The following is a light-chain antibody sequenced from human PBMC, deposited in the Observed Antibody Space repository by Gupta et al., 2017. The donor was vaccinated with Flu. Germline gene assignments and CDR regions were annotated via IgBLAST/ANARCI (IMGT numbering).Light chain of an antibody. CDR1: QGIRNE. J-gene: IGKJ5*01. CDR3: LQDDNYPRT. Sequence: AIQMTQSPSSLSASVGDRVIITCRASQGIRNELSWYQQNPGKAPKLLIFGASTLQNEVPSRFSGSGFGTDFTLTITSLQPEDFATYYCLQDDNYPRTFGQGTRLE. V-gene: IGKV1-6*01. CDR2: GAS.